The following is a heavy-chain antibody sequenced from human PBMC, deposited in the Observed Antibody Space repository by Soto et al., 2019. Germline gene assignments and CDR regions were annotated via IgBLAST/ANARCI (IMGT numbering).Heavy chain of an antibody. CDR2: IYHIGST. Sequence: SETLSLTCAVSGGSISSGGYSWSWIRQPPGKGLEWIGYIYHIGSTYYNPSLKSRVTISVDRSKNQFSLKLISVTATDTAVYYCGRGRAAAGTNWFDPWGQGILVTVCS. CDR1: GGSISSGGYS. CDR3: GRGRAAAGTNWFDP. J-gene: IGHJ5*02. D-gene: IGHD6-13*01. V-gene: IGHV4-30-2*01.